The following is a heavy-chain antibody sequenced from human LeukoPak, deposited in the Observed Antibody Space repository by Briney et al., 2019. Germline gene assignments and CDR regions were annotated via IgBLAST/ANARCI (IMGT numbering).Heavy chain of an antibody. CDR2: ISNSGTPI. CDR3: ARDDYYDSSGSYYAPFGFDS. J-gene: IGHJ4*02. V-gene: IGHV3-48*01. Sequence: GGSLRLSCAASGFTFSSYAMNWVRQAPGQGLEWVSFISNSGTPIYYADSVKGRFTISRDNAGNSLYLQMDSLRAEDTAVYYCARDDYYDSSGSYYAPFGFDSWGQGTLVTVSS. CDR1: GFTFSSYA. D-gene: IGHD3-22*01.